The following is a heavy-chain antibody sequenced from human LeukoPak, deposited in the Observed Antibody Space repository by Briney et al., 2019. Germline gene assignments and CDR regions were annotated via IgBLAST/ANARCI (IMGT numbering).Heavy chain of an antibody. V-gene: IGHV3-30-3*01. Sequence: GGSLRLSCAASGFTFSSYTMHWVRQAPGKGLEWVAVISYDGSNKYYADSVKGRFTISRDNSKNTLYLQMNSLRAEDTAVYYCARGGGLDVWGQGATVTVSS. CDR3: ARGGGLDV. D-gene: IGHD3-16*01. CDR2: ISYDGSNK. J-gene: IGHJ6*02. CDR1: GFTFSSYT.